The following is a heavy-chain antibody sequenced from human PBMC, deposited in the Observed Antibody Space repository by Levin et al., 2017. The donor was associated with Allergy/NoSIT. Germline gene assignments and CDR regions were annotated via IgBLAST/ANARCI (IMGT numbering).Heavy chain of an antibody. D-gene: IGHD2-8*02. Sequence: GGSLRLSCVGSGLTFSNYDMNWVRQAPGKGLEWVAYISSTGSTTYYADSVEGRFTVSRDNAKKSLFLQMSSLRAEDTATYFCVREFGVLVSSIMWGYFDNWGQGTLVTVSS. CDR1: GLTFSNYD. CDR3: VREFGVLVSSIMWGYFDN. CDR2: ISSTGSTT. V-gene: IGHV3-48*03. J-gene: IGHJ4*02.